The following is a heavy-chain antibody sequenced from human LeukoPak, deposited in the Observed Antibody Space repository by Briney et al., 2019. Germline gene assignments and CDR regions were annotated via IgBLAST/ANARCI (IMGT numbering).Heavy chain of an antibody. CDR3: ARGVPYFYKRSGYYGGGYFDY. Sequence: ASVKVSCKASGYTFTGYYMHWVRQAPGQGLEWMGRINPNSGGTNYAQKFQGWVTMTRDTSISTAYMELSRLRSDDTAVYYCARGVPYFYKRSGYYGGGYFDYWGQGTLVTVSS. CDR1: GYTFTGYY. V-gene: IGHV1-2*04. D-gene: IGHD3-22*01. J-gene: IGHJ4*02. CDR2: INPNSGGT.